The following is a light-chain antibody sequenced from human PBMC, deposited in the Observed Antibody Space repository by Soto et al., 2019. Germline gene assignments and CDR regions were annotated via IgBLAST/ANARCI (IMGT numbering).Light chain of an antibody. Sequence: EIVLTQSPATLSLSPGERATLSCRASQSIGTSLDWYQQKPGQVPRLLIFDVFDRATGMPARFSGSGSGTDFTLTISNLEPDDFAVYYCQQRSQWPLTFGGGTKVEIK. CDR2: DVF. CDR3: QQRSQWPLT. V-gene: IGKV3-11*01. J-gene: IGKJ4*01. CDR1: QSIGTS.